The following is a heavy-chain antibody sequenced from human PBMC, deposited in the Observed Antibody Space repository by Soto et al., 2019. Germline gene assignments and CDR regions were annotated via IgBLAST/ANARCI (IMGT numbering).Heavy chain of an antibody. CDR1: GGSISSSSYY. Sequence: SETLSLTCTVSGGSISSSSYYWGWIRQPPGKGLEWIGSIYYSGSTYYNPSLKSRVTISVDTSKNQFSLKLSSVTAADTAVYYCARAATDFWSGYYSDPYYYYMDVWGKGTTVTVSS. D-gene: IGHD3-3*01. J-gene: IGHJ6*03. CDR3: ARAATDFWSGYYSDPYYYYMDV. V-gene: IGHV4-39*01. CDR2: IYYSGST.